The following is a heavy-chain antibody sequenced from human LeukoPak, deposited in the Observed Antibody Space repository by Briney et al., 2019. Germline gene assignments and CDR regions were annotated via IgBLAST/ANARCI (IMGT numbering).Heavy chain of an antibody. V-gene: IGHV1-8*03. CDR2: MNPKTGNT. CDR3: TRGLPRDGLVVIAAANEY. J-gene: IGHJ4*02. CDR1: GYTFSSYD. D-gene: IGHD2-2*01. Sequence: EASVKVSCKASGYTFSSYDINWVRQAAGQGLEWMGWMNPKTGNTGFSQKFQGRVTITRDTSISTAYMELSRLTSEDTGVYYCTRGLPRDGLVVIAAANEYWGQGSLVTVSS.